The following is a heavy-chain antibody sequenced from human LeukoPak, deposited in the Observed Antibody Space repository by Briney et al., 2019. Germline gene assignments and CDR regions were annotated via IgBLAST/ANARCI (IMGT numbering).Heavy chain of an antibody. Sequence: GGSLRLSCAASGFTFSSYEMNWVRQAPGKGLEWVSYISSSGSTIYYADSVKGRFTISRDNAMNSLYLQMNSLRAEDTAVYYCARGRNRHDYWGQGMLVTVSS. CDR1: GFTFSSYE. CDR2: ISSSGSTI. CDR3: ARGRNRHDY. D-gene: IGHD1-14*01. J-gene: IGHJ4*02. V-gene: IGHV3-48*03.